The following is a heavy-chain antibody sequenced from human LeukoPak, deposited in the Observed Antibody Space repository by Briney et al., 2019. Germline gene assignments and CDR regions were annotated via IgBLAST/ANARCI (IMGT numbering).Heavy chain of an antibody. CDR2: GLYTGNT. CDR3: AREHRSSKYFDS. J-gene: IGHJ4*02. V-gene: IGHV4-39*02. D-gene: IGHD6-6*01. Sequence: PSETLSLTCSVSGGSIAVNHYYWGWIRQPPGKGLEWIGSGLYTGNTYSDPSLRSRVTISVDTSKNEFSLKMNSVTAADTAVYYCAREHRSSKYFDSWGQGALMIVSS. CDR1: GGSIAVNHYY.